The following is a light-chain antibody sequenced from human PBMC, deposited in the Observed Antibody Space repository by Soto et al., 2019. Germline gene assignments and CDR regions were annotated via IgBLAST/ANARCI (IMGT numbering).Light chain of an antibody. CDR1: QSVSSS. Sequence: DIPMTQSPSSMSASVGDRVTITCRASQSVSSSLNWYQQKPGKAPKLLIYAASSLQTGVPSRLSGSGAGTDFTLTISSLQPEDFATYYCQQSDRTPPTFGQGTKVEI. CDR2: AAS. CDR3: QQSDRTPPT. V-gene: IGKV1-39*01. J-gene: IGKJ1*01.